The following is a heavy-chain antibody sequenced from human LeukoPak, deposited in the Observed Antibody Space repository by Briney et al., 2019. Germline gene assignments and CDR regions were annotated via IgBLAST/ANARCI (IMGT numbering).Heavy chain of an antibody. CDR1: GYTFTSYD. D-gene: IGHD6-13*01. J-gene: IGHJ4*02. CDR2: MNPNSGNI. V-gene: IGHV1-8*03. Sequence: ASVTVSCMASGYTFTSYDINWVRQATGQGLEGMGWMNPNSGNIGYAQKFQGRVTITRNTSISTAYMELSSLRSEDTAVYYCARGIAAAGIDYWGQGTLVTVSS. CDR3: ARGIAAAGIDY.